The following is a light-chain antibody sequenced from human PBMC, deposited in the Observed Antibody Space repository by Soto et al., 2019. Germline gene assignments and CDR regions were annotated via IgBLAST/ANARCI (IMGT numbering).Light chain of an antibody. V-gene: IGKV1-17*01. J-gene: IGKJ1*01. CDR2: AAS. CDR3: LRHNSYPWT. Sequence: DIQMTQSPSSLSASVGDRVTITCRASQGIRHDLGWYQQKPGKAPKRLIYAASSLQSGVPSRFSGSGSGKEFTLTISSLQPEDFATYYCLRHNSYPWTLGQGTKVEIK. CDR1: QGIRHD.